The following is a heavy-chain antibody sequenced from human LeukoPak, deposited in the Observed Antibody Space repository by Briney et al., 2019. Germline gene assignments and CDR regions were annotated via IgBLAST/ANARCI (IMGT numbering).Heavy chain of an antibody. J-gene: IGHJ4*02. CDR1: AFTFSNYW. CDR3: AREEVKSFDN. CDR2: IKGDGSET. Sequence: GGSLRLSCAASAFTFSNYWMSWVRQAPGKGLEWVANIKGDGSETSYVTSVRGRFTISRDNAKNSLYLQMNNLRVEDTAVYYCAREEVKSFDNWGQGTLVTVSS. V-gene: IGHV3-7*03.